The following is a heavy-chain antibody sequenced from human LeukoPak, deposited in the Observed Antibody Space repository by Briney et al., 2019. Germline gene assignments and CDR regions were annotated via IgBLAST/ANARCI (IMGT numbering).Heavy chain of an antibody. V-gene: IGHV3-20*04. Sequence: GGSLRLSCAASGFTFYDYGMSWVRHAPGKGLEWVSGINWNGGSTGYADSVKGRFTISRDNAKNSLYLQMNSLRAEDTALYYCAAHEYSSSPADYWGQGTLVTVSS. J-gene: IGHJ4*02. CDR3: AAHEYSSSPADY. D-gene: IGHD6-6*01. CDR2: INWNGGST. CDR1: GFTFYDYG.